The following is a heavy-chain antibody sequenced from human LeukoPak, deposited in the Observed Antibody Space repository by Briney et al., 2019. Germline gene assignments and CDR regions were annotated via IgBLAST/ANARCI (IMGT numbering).Heavy chain of an antibody. CDR2: INPNSGGT. Sequence: ASVKVSCKASGYTFTGYYMHWVRQAPGQGLEWMGRINPNSGGTNYAQKFQGRVTMTRDTSISTAYMELSRLRSDDTAVYYCAREKDSSSWPHFDYWGQGTLVTVSS. J-gene: IGHJ4*02. CDR1: GYTFTGYY. V-gene: IGHV1-2*06. D-gene: IGHD6-13*01. CDR3: AREKDSSSWPHFDY.